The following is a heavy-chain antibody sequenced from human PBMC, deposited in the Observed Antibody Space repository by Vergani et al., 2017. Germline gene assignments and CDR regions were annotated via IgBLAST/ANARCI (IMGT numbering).Heavy chain of an antibody. J-gene: IGHJ4*01. V-gene: IGHV3-7*01. CDR3: ARGGYYIAGSYYNYY. CDR1: GFTFSSYA. D-gene: IGHD3-10*01. CDR2: IKQDGSEK. Sequence: EVQLLESGGGLVQPGGSLRLSCAASGFTFSSYAMSWVRQAPGKGLEWVANIKQDGSEKYYVDSVKGRFTITRDNAKNTLYLQVSSLRAEDTAVYYCARGGYYIAGSYYNYYWGEGTLVTVSA.